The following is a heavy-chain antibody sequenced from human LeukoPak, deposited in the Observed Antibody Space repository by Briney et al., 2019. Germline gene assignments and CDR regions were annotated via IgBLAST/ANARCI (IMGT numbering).Heavy chain of an antibody. CDR2: INPNSGGT. CDR1: GYTFTGYY. V-gene: IGHV1-2*02. D-gene: IGHD4-11*01. CDR3: ARHKRSNYVFDY. Sequence: ASVKVSCKASGYTFTGYYMHWVRRAPGQGLEWMGWINPNSGGTNYAQKFQGRVTMTRDTSISTAYMELSRLRSDDTAVYYCARHKRSNYVFDYWGQGTLVTVSS. J-gene: IGHJ4*02.